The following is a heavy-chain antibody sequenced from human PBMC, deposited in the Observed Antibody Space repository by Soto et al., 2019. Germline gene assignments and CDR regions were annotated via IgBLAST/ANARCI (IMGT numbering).Heavy chain of an antibody. CDR3: TRRVRVAGSENFDY. CDR2: IRSKANSYAT. J-gene: IGHJ4*02. V-gene: IGHV3-73*01. Sequence: EVQLVESGGGLVQPGGSLKLSCAASGFTFSGSAMHWVRQASGKGLEWVGRIRSKANSYATAYAASVKGRFTISRDDSKNTAYLQMNSLKTEDTAVYYCTRRVRVAGSENFDYWGQGTLVTVSS. CDR1: GFTFSGSA. D-gene: IGHD2-15*01.